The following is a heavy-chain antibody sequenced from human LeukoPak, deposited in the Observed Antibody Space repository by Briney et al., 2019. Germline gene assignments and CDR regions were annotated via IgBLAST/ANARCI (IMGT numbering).Heavy chain of an antibody. J-gene: IGHJ4*02. V-gene: IGHV3-74*01. CDR3: ARDNTRGGLDY. D-gene: IGHD2-15*01. Sequence: PGGSLRRSCAASGFTFSSYWMHWVRQAPGKGLVWVSRINSDGSSTSYADSVKGRFTISRDNAKNTLYLQMNSLRAEDTAVYYCARDNTRGGLDYWGQGTLVTVSS. CDR2: INSDGSST. CDR1: GFTFSSYW.